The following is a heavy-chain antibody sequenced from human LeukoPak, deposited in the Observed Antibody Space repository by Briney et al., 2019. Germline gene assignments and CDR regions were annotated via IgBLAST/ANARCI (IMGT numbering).Heavy chain of an antibody. CDR2: ISGSGGST. V-gene: IGHV3-23*01. J-gene: IGHJ4*02. CDR3: AKSVSGSSMIGYDY. CDR1: GFTFSSYA. D-gene: IGHD1-26*01. Sequence: GGSLRLSCAASGFTFSSYAMSWVRQAPGKGLEWVSAISGSGGSTYYADSVKGRFTISRDNSKNTLYLQMNSLRAEDTAVYYCAKSVSGSSMIGYDYWGQGTLVTVSS.